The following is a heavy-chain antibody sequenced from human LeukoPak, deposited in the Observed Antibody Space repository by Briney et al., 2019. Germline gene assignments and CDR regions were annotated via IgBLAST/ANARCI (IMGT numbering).Heavy chain of an antibody. CDR1: GASISSNTYC. D-gene: IGHD2-2*01. Sequence: SETLSLTCTVSGASISSNTYCWGWIRQPPGKGLEWIASIYSSGSTFYNPSLNSGVTISIDTSNYQFSLKLSSVTAADTAVYYCASIVVVPAAPTRYGKMYYYYYYMDVWGKGTTVTVSS. CDR3: ASIVVVPAAPTRYGKMYYYYYYMDV. V-gene: IGHV4-39*07. CDR2: IYSSGST. J-gene: IGHJ6*03.